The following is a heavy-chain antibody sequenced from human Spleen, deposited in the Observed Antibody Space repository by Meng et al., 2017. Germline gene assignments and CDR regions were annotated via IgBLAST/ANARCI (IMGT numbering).Heavy chain of an antibody. J-gene: IGHJ4*02. Sequence: GQLRESGPGLVRPSETLSLTCSVSGGSVRSGSYYWSWIRQPPGKGLEWLGYIYYSGSTDYNPSFKSRVTISIDTSKNHFTLKVNSVTAADTAVYYCARSSAGIVGASFDKWGQGTLVTVSS. V-gene: IGHV4-61*03. CDR1: GGSVRSGSYY. CDR2: IYYSGST. D-gene: IGHD1-26*01. CDR3: ARSSAGIVGASFDK.